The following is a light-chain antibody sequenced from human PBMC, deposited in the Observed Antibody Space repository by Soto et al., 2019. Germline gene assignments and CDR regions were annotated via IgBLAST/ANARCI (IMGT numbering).Light chain of an antibody. CDR1: QSVSSN. CDR2: GAS. CDR3: QQYNNWPPWT. V-gene: IGKV3-15*01. J-gene: IGKJ3*01. Sequence: EIVMTQSPATLSVSPGERATLSCRASQSVSSNLAWYQQKPGLAPRLLIYGASTRATGVPARFSGSRSGTEFTLTVSSLQSEDFAVYYCQQYNNWPPWTFGPGTKVDIK.